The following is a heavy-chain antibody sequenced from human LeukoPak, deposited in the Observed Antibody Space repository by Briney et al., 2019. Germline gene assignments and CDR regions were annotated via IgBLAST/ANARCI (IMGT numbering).Heavy chain of an antibody. CDR1: GLTFSSYA. V-gene: IGHV3-30-3*01. J-gene: IGHJ4*02. D-gene: IGHD4-17*01. Sequence: PGRSLRLSCAASGLTFSSYAMHWVRQAPGKGLEWVAFISYDGINKYYTDSVKGRFTISRDNSKNTLYLQMNSLKTEDTAIYYCSHDYGDHGGFDYWGQGTLVTVSS. CDR3: SHDYGDHGGFDY. CDR2: ISYDGINK.